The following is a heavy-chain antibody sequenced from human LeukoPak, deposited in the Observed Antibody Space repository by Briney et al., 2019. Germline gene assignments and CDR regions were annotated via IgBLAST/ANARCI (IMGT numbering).Heavy chain of an antibody. J-gene: IGHJ6*02. CDR1: GFTVTSNY. V-gene: IGHV3-53*04. D-gene: IGHD4-17*01. CDR3: ARDSTVGYYYGMDV. Sequence: GGSLRLSCAASGFTVTSNYMSWVRQAPGKGLEWVLVIYSGGSTYYADSVKGRFTISRHNSKTTLYLQMNSRRAEDTAVYYCARDSTVGYYYGMDVWGQGTTVTVSS. CDR2: IYSGGST.